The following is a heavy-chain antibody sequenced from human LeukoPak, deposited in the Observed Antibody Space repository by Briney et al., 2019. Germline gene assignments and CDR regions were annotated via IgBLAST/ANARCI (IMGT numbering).Heavy chain of an antibody. CDR1: GYSFTSYW. Sequence: GESLKISCKGSGYSFTSYWIGWVRQMPRKGLEWMGIIYPGDSDTRYSPSFQGQVTISADKSISTAYLQWSSLKASDTAMYCCARHDEGYYDSSGSFDYWGQGTLVTVSS. CDR2: IYPGDSDT. CDR3: ARHDEGYYDSSGSFDY. J-gene: IGHJ4*02. D-gene: IGHD3-22*01. V-gene: IGHV5-51*01.